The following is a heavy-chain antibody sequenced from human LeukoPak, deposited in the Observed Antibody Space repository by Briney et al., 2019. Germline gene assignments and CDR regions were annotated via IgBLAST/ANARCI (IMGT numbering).Heavy chain of an antibody. D-gene: IGHD1-26*01. CDR1: GFTFSSYP. J-gene: IGHJ4*02. Sequence: GGSLRLSCAASGFTFSSYPMHWVRQAPGKGLEWVAVISSDGSNKYNADSVKGRFTISRDNSKSTLYLQMNSLRADDTAVYYCAREGVGVLDYWGQGTLVTVSS. CDR2: ISSDGSNK. V-gene: IGHV3-30*04. CDR3: AREGVGVLDY.